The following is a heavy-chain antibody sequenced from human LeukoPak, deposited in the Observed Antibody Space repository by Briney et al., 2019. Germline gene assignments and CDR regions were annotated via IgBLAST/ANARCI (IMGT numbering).Heavy chain of an antibody. V-gene: IGHV3-23*01. J-gene: IGHJ4*02. Sequence: GGSLRLSCAASGFTFSDYYMSWVRQAPGKGLEWVSTISGSGGSTYYADSVKGRFTISRDNSKNTLYLQMNSLRAEDTAVYYCAKDLTGTTSSYDYWGQGTLVTVSS. CDR3: AKDLTGTTSSYDY. CDR1: GFTFSDYY. CDR2: ISGSGGST. D-gene: IGHD1-1*01.